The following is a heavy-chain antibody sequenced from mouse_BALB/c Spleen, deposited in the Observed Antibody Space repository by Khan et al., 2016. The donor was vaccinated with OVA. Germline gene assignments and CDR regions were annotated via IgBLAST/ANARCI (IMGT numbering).Heavy chain of an antibody. Sequence: QIQLVQSGPELKKPGETVRISCKASGYTFTTAGIQWVQKMPGKGFKWIGWINTHSGVPKYAEDFKGRFAFSLEISVSTAYLQITIIKNEDAATYVRARGGAAYYRNDGGAMEYWGQGTSVTVSS. V-gene: IGHV9-4*02. CDR3: ARGGAAYYRNDGGAMEY. J-gene: IGHJ4*01. CDR1: GYTFTTAG. CDR2: INTHSGVP. D-gene: IGHD2-14*01.